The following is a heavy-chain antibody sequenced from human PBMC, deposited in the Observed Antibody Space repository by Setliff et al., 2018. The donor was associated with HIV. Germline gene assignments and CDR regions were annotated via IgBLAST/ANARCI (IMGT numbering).Heavy chain of an antibody. CDR1: GGSASNSRYY. CDR3: ARVEMATMSCFDY. Sequence: SETLSLTCTVSGGSASNSRYYWAWIRQPPGKGLEYIGSIHYNEKTYYNPSLKSRLTISVDTSKNQFSLKLSSVTAADTAVYYCARVEMATMSCFDYWGQGTLVTVSS. V-gene: IGHV4-39*07. J-gene: IGHJ4*02. CDR2: IHYNEKT. D-gene: IGHD5-12*01.